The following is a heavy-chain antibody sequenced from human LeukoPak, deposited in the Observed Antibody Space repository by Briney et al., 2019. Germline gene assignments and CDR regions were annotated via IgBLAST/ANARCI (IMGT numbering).Heavy chain of an antibody. V-gene: IGHV3-66*01. J-gene: IGHJ4*02. CDR2: LYSGGNT. CDR3: ARVRFLEWLSFDY. D-gene: IGHD3-3*01. Sequence: PGGSLPLSCVVSGFSVSSNYMSWVRRAPGTGLEWVSVLYSGGNTNYADSVKGRFTISRDNSKNTVYLQMNSLRSEDTAVYYCARVRFLEWLSFDYWGRGTLVTVSS. CDR1: GFSVSSNY.